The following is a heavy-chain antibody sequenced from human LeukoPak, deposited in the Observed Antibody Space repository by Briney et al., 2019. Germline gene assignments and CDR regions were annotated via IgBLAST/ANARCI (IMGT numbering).Heavy chain of an antibody. CDR1: GFTFSSYA. D-gene: IGHD6-19*01. Sequence: GGSLRLSCAATGFTFSSYAMSWVRQAPGKGLEWVSAISGSGGSTYYADSVKGRFTISRDNSKNTLYLQMNSLRAEDTAVYYCARENSSGWYPTHYFDYWGQGTLVTVSS. V-gene: IGHV3-23*01. CDR3: ARENSSGWYPTHYFDY. CDR2: ISGSGGST. J-gene: IGHJ4*02.